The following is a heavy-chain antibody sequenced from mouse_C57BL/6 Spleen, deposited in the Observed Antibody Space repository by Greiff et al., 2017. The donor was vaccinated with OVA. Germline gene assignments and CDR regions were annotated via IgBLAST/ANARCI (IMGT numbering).Heavy chain of an antibody. CDR3: ASEDSSGYFAY. V-gene: IGHV2-6*01. CDR1: GFSLTSYG. CDR2: IWGVGST. J-gene: IGHJ3*01. Sequence: VQGVESGPGLVAPSQSLSITCTVSGFSLTSYGVDWVRQSPGKGLEWLGVIWGVGSTNYNSALKSRLSISNDNSKSQVFLKMNRLQTDDTAMYYCASEDSSGYFAYWGQGTLVTVSA. D-gene: IGHD3-2*02.